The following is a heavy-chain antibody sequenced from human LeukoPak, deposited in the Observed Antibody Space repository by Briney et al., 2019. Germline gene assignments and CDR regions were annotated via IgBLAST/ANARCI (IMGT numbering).Heavy chain of an antibody. V-gene: IGHV3-64D*06. CDR2: ISSNGGRT. D-gene: IGHD3-9*01. J-gene: IGHJ4*02. CDR3: AKGLRYSDN. CDR1: GFTFTNYA. Sequence: GGSLRLSCSAYGFTFTNYAMHWVRQDPGKGLEYVSGISSNGGRTFYADSVKGRFTISRDNSDNTVDLQMSSLRAEDTAVYYCAKGLRYSDNWGQGTLVTVSS.